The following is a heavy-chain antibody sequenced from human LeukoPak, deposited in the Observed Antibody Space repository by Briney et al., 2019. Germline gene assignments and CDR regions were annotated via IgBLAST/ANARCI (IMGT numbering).Heavy chain of an antibody. J-gene: IGHJ3*02. Sequence: GASVKVSCKASGGTFSSYAISWVRQAPGQGLEWMGGIIPIFGTANYAQKFRGRVTITADKSTRTAYMELSSLRSEDTGVYYCARLAMIAPRAFDIWGQGTMVTVSS. D-gene: IGHD5-12*01. CDR1: GGTFSSYA. CDR3: ARLAMIAPRAFDI. CDR2: IIPIFGTA. V-gene: IGHV1-69*06.